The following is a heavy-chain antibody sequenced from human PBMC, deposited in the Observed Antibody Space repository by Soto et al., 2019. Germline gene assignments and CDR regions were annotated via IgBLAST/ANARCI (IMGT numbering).Heavy chain of an antibody. J-gene: IGHJ5*02. CDR1: GYTFTSYA. D-gene: IGHD3-9*01. CDR3: ARDRYDILSADYSEPKNWFDP. CDR2: INAGNGNT. Sequence: RASVKVSCKASGYTFTSYAMHWVRQAPGQRLEWMGWINAGNGNTKYSQKFQGRVTITRDTSASTAYMELSSLRSEDTAVYYCARDRYDILSADYSEPKNWFDPWGQGTLVTVSS. V-gene: IGHV1-3*01.